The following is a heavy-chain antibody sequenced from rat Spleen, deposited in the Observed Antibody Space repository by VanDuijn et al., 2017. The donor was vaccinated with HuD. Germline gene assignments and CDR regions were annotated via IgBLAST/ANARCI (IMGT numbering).Heavy chain of an antibody. CDR1: GHSITSSYR. J-gene: IGHJ4*01. Sequence: EVQLQESGPGPVKVSESLSLTCSVTGHSITSSYRWNWIRKFPGNKLEWMGYINSAGSTNYNPSLKSRISITRDTSKNQFFLQVNSVITEDTATYYCATTTILYVMDAWGQGASVTVSS. CDR3: ATTTILYVMDA. CDR2: INSAGST. V-gene: IGHV3-3*01. D-gene: IGHD1-10*01.